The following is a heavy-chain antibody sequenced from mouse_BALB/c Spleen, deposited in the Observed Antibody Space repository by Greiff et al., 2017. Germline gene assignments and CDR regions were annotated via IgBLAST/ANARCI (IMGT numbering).Heavy chain of an antibody. CDR1: GYTFTDYN. CDR2: INPNNGGT. J-gene: IGHJ4*01. CDR3: ARGPYYYGSSRYYAMDY. Sequence: VQLQQSGPELVKPGASVKIPCKASGYTFTDYNMDWVKQSHGKSLEWIGDINPNNGGTIYNQKFKGKATLTVDKSSSTAYMELRSLTSEDTAVYYCARGPYYYGSSRYYAMDYWGQGTSVTVSS. D-gene: IGHD1-1*01. V-gene: IGHV1-18*01.